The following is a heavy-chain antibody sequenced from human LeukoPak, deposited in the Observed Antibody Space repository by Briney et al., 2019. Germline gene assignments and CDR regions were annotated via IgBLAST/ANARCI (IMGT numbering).Heavy chain of an antibody. CDR1: GGTFSSYT. CDR2: IIPILGIA. Sequence: GASVKVSCKASGGTFSSYTISWVRQAPGQGLEWMGRIIPILGIANYAQKFQGRVTITADKSTSTAYMELSSLRSEDTAVYYCARSRIAARPSRIWLDPWGQGTLVTVSS. CDR3: ARSRIAARPSRIWLDP. J-gene: IGHJ5*02. V-gene: IGHV1-69*02. D-gene: IGHD6-6*01.